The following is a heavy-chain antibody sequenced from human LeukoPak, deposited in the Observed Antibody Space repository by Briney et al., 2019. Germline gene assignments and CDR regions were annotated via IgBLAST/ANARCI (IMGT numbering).Heavy chain of an antibody. CDR3: AKDMGYDSSGSYSGFDY. D-gene: IGHD3-10*01. CDR2: MSWNSGSI. V-gene: IGHV3-9*01. CDR1: GFTFDDYA. Sequence: GGSLRLSCAASGFTFDDYAMHWVRQAPGKGLEWVSGMSWNSGSIGYADSVKGRFTISRDNAKNSLYLQMNSLRAEDTALYYCAKDMGYDSSGSYSGFDYWGQGTLVTVSS. J-gene: IGHJ4*02.